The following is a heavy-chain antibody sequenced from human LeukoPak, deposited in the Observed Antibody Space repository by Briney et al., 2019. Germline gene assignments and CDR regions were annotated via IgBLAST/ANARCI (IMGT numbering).Heavy chain of an antibody. J-gene: IGHJ6*03. V-gene: IGHV4-61*02. Sequence: SHTLSLTCTVSGGSISSGSYYWSWIRQPAVKGLEWLGRMYTSGTTNYNPSLKSRVTMSVDTSKNQFSLKLSSVTAADTALYYCARGASSPSPIGYYYYYMDVWGKGTTVTVS. CDR2: MYTSGTT. CDR1: GGSISSGSYY. CDR3: ARGASSPSPIGYYYYYMDV. D-gene: IGHD6-6*01.